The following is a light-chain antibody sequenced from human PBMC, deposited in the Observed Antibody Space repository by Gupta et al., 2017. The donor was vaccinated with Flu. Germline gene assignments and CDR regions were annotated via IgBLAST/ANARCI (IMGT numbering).Light chain of an antibody. CDR2: GAF. V-gene: IGKV3-15*01. Sequence: PATLSVSPGDRATLSCRASQSVSSNLAWYQQKPGQAPRLLIYGAFSRATGVTARFSGSGSGTEFTLTISSLQSEDFALYYCQQYNIWPLTFGGGTKVEIK. J-gene: IGKJ4*01. CDR1: QSVSSN. CDR3: QQYNIWPLT.